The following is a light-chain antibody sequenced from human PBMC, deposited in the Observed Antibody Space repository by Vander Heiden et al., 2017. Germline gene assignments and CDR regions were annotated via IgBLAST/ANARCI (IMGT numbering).Light chain of an antibody. Sequence: IQITQSPSSLSAVVGDRVTTTFRASQGIRNDLGWYQQKPGKAPKLLIYGASSLHSGVPSRFSGSGSGTDFTLTISSLQPEDFATYYCLQDYNYPATFGQGTKVEIK. CDR1: QGIRND. V-gene: IGKV1-6*01. J-gene: IGKJ1*01. CDR3: LQDYNYPAT. CDR2: GAS.